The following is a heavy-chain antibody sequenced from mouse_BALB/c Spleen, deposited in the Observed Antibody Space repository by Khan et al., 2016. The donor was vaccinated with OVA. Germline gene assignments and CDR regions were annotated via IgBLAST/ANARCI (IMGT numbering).Heavy chain of an antibody. CDR2: IDPYNGGT. J-gene: IGHJ2*01. CDR3: ARADCYGSSYYFDY. CDR1: GYSFTDYN. V-gene: IGHV1S135*01. Sequence: VQLKQSGPELVKPGASVKVSCKASGYSFTDYNMFWVKQSHGKSLEWIGYIDPYNGGTSYNQKFKGKATLTVDKSSSTAFMHLNSLPSEDSAVFYCARADCYGSSYYFDYWGQGTTLTVSS. D-gene: IGHD1-1*01.